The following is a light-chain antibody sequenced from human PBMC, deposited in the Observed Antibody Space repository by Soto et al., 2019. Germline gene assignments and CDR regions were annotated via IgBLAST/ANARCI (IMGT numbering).Light chain of an antibody. CDR1: ESVSSNY. Sequence: EIVLTQSPGTLSLSPGEGATLSCRASESVSSNYLAWYQQKPGQPPRLLIYGASSRATGIPDRFSGSGSGTDFTLILSRLEPEDFAVFYCQQYGSSPFTFGPGTKVDI. CDR2: GAS. CDR3: QQYGSSPFT. V-gene: IGKV3-20*01. J-gene: IGKJ3*01.